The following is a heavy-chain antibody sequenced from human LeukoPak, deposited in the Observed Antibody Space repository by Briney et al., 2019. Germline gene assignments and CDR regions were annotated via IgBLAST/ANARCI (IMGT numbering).Heavy chain of an antibody. V-gene: IGHV4-38-2*02. Sequence: SETLSLTCTVSGYSISSGYYWGWIRQPPGKGLECIASIYHSGSTYYNPSLKSRVTISVDASKNHFSLKLSSVTAADTAVYYCAVAAYSSGWYYDHYWGQGTLVTVSS. CDR1: GYSISSGYY. J-gene: IGHJ4*02. CDR3: AVAAYSSGWYYDHY. CDR2: IYHSGST. D-gene: IGHD6-19*01.